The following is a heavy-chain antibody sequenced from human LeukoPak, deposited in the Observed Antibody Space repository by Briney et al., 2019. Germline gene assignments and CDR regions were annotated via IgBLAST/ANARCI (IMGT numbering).Heavy chain of an antibody. CDR3: ARRFGIAVAGPFDP. J-gene: IGHJ5*02. CDR2: IYRIGGA. D-gene: IGHD6-19*01. CDR1: GYSISTGYY. V-gene: IGHV4-38-2*02. Sequence: KFPETLSLTCSVSGYSISTGYYWVWIRQSPGKGREWIGSIYRIGGANYNPSLKSRVTISVDTSNNQFSLKVSSVTAADTAVYYCARRFGIAVAGPFDPWGQGTLVTVSS.